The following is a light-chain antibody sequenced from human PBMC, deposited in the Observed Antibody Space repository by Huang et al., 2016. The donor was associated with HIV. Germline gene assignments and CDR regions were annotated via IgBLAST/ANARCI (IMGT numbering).Light chain of an antibody. CDR3: QQSYSTASS. Sequence: DIQMTQSPSSLSASVGDRVTITCRASQSISSYLNWYQQQQGKAPKLLIYAASSLQSGVPSRFSGRGSGTDFTLTISSLQPDDFATYYCQQSYSTASSFGQGTRLEIK. V-gene: IGKV1-39*01. CDR2: AAS. J-gene: IGKJ5*01. CDR1: QSISSY.